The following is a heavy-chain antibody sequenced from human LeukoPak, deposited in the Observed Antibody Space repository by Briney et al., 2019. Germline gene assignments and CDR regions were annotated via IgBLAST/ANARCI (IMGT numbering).Heavy chain of an antibody. Sequence: GGSLRLSCAASGFTFSSYSMNWVRQAPGKGLEWVSYISSSSSTIYYADSVKGRFTISRDNAKNSLYLQMNSLRAEDTAVYYCARVHLGTMVRGVIIRAPHYYFDYWGQGTLVTVSS. CDR2: ISSSSSTI. CDR1: GFTFSSYS. D-gene: IGHD3-10*01. CDR3: ARVHLGTMVRGVIIRAPHYYFDY. V-gene: IGHV3-48*04. J-gene: IGHJ4*02.